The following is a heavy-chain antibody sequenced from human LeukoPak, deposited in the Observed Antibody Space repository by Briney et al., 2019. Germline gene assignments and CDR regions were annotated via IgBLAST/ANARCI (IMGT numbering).Heavy chain of an antibody. CDR2: IYYSGST. CDR3: ARGYGDYLSFDY. Sequence: ASETLSLTCTVSGGSISSGGYYWSWIRQHPGKGLEWIGYIYYSGSTYYNPSLKSRVTISVDTSKNQFSLKLSSVTAADTAVYYCARGYGDYLSFDYSGQGTLVTVSS. CDR1: GGSISSGGYY. D-gene: IGHD4-17*01. J-gene: IGHJ4*02. V-gene: IGHV4-31*03.